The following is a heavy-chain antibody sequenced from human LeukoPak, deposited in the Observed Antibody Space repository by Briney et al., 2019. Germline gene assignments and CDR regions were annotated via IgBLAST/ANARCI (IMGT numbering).Heavy chain of an antibody. CDR1: KFTFSSYV. Sequence: GGSLRLSCGASKFTFSSYVMNWVRQAPGKGLEWVAVISYDGSNKYYADSVKGRFTISRDNSKNTLYLQMNSLRTEDTAVYYCARRSRDGWYCDYWGQGTLVTVSS. J-gene: IGHJ4*02. CDR2: ISYDGSNK. D-gene: IGHD5-24*01. CDR3: ARRSRDGWYCDY. V-gene: IGHV3-30*03.